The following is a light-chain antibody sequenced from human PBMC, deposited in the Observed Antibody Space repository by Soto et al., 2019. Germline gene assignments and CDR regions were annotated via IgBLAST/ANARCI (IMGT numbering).Light chain of an antibody. Sequence: QSVLTQPASVSGSPGRWITISCPGTSRDVGAYNYDSWYQQYPGEAPKVIIYDVSHRPAGVSNRFSGSKSGNTASLTISGLQTQDEADYCCSSYTSATTYVFGTGTKVTVL. V-gene: IGLV2-14*01. CDR1: SRDVGAYNY. CDR2: DVS. J-gene: IGLJ1*01. CDR3: SSYTSATTYV.